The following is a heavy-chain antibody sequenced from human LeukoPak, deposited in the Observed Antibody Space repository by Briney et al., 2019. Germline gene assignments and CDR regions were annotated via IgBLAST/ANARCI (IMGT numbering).Heavy chain of an antibody. D-gene: IGHD3-16*02. CDR3: ARAGYTISSYRFDY. Sequence: SETLSLNCSVSGGSINSYWWSWIRQPAGKGLEFIGRIYTTGRTNYNPSLKSRVSMSVDKSKNKFSLELRSVTAADTAVYFCARAGYTISSYRFDYWGQGALVTVSS. V-gene: IGHV4-4*07. CDR1: GGSINSYW. CDR2: IYTTGRT. J-gene: IGHJ4*02.